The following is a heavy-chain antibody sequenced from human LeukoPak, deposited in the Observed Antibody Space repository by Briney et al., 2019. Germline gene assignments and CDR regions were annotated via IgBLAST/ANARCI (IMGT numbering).Heavy chain of an antibody. CDR3: ARDQRGGYDSNAFDY. D-gene: IGHD5-12*01. CDR2: ISAYNGNT. CDR1: GYTFTSYG. J-gene: IGHJ4*02. Sequence: GASLKVSCKASGYTFTSYGISWVRQAPGQGLEWMGWISAYNGNTNYAQKLQGRVTMTTDTSTSTAYMELRSLRSDDTAVYYCARDQRGGYDSNAFDYWGQGTLVTVSS. V-gene: IGHV1-18*01.